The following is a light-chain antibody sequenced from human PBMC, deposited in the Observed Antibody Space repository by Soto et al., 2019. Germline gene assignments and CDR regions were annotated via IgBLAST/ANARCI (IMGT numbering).Light chain of an antibody. V-gene: IGLV1-44*01. CDR1: SSNIGGNT. Sequence: QSVLTLPPSASGTPGQRVTISCSGSSSNIGGNTVNWYQHLPGTAPKVLIYRNNQRPSGVPDRFSGSKSGTSASLAISGLQSEDEADYYCAAWDDSLSGGVFGGGTKLTVL. J-gene: IGLJ3*02. CDR2: RNN. CDR3: AAWDDSLSGGV.